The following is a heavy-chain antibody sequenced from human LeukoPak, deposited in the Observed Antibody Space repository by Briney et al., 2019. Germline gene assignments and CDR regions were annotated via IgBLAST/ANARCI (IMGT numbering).Heavy chain of an antibody. D-gene: IGHD2-2*01. CDR3: ARDESDCSSTSCYSNWFDP. CDR1: GGTFSSYA. Sequence: SVKVSCKASGGTFSSYAISWVRQAPGQGLEWMGRIIPILGTANYAQKFQGRVTITADKSTSTAYMELSSQRSEDTAVYYCARDESDCSSTSCYSNWFDPWGQGTLVTVSS. J-gene: IGHJ5*02. V-gene: IGHV1-69*04. CDR2: IIPILGTA.